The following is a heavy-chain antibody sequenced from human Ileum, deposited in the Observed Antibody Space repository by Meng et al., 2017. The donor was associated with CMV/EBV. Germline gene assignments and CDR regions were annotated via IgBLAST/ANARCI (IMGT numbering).Heavy chain of an antibody. CDR3: AKYSGPSRWFDP. V-gene: IGHV4-30-4*01. Sequence: HVQLQDPGPGLVKPSQPLSLTCTVSGASITNDDYYWGWIRQPPGKGLEWIGYIYYNGITYYNPSLKSRIAILVDTSKSQFSLIVSSVTAADTAVYYCAKYSGPSRWFDPWGQGTLVTVSS. CDR2: IYYNGIT. D-gene: IGHD5-12*01. J-gene: IGHJ5*02. CDR1: GASITNDDYY.